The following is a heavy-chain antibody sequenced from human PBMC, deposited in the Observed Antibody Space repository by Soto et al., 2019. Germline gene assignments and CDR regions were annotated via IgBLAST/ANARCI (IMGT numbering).Heavy chain of an antibody. CDR1: GFTFSGSP. CDR3: TGHAPEDMIRK. V-gene: IGHV3-73*02. J-gene: IGHJ4*02. CDR2: IRNKANSYAT. Sequence: EVHLVESGGGLVQPGGSLTLSCVASGFTFSGSPMHWVRQASGKGLEWVGRIRNKANSYATAYAASVKGRFTISRDDSNNTAYLQMNSLKTEDTAVYYCTGHAPEDMIRKWGQGTLVTVSS. D-gene: IGHD2-15*01.